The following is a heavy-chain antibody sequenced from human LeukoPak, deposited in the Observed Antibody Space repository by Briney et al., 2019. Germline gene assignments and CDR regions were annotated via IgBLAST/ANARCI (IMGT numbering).Heavy chain of an antibody. CDR2: ISGSGGST. V-gene: IGHV3-23*01. D-gene: IGHD6-19*01. CDR1: GGTFSSYA. Sequence: GASVKVSCKASGGTFSSYAISWVRQAPGKGLEWVSAISGSGGSTYYADSVKGRFTISRDNSKNTLYLQMNSLRAEDTAVYYCAKDSSGGWKAFDIWGQGTMVTVSS. CDR3: AKDSSGGWKAFDI. J-gene: IGHJ3*02.